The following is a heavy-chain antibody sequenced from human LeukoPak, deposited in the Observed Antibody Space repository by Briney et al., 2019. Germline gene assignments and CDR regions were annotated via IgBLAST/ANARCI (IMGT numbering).Heavy chain of an antibody. J-gene: IGHJ4*02. CDR2: INPNHGDT. D-gene: IGHD2-2*01. CDR3: TRDGRGYCSSTSCLPDY. CDR1: GYTFTDYY. Sequence: ASVKVSCKASGYTFTDYYIQWVRQAPGQGLEWMGWINPNHGDTEYPQQFQGRVTMTRDSSISTAYMELSGLTSDDTAVYYCTRDGRGYCSSTSCLPDYWGQGALVTVSS. V-gene: IGHV1-2*02.